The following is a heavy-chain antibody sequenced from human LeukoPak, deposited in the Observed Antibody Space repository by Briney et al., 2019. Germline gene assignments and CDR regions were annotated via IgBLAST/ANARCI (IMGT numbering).Heavy chain of an antibody. J-gene: IGHJ4*02. Sequence: PSETLSLTCSVSGDSISSYYWSWVRLPPGKGLEWIGNIFYTGTTKYGPSLESRVTISLDSSRNQFSLKLSSVTAADTAVYYCARHGRVGATIYYFDYWGQGTLVTVSS. CDR1: GDSISSYY. V-gene: IGHV4-59*08. D-gene: IGHD1-26*01. CDR3: ARHGRVGATIYYFDY. CDR2: IFYTGTT.